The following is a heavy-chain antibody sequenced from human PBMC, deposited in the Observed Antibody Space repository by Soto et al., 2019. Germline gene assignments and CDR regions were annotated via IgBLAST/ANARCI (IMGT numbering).Heavy chain of an antibody. V-gene: IGHV4-31*03. Sequence: SETLSLTCTVSGGSISSGGYYWSWIRQHPGKGLEWIGYIYYSGSTYYNPSLKSRVTKSVDTSKNQFTLQLTSVTVEDTAVYYCATSYGNAWYTYWGQGTQVTVSS. J-gene: IGHJ4*02. CDR3: ATSYGNAWYTY. CDR1: GGSISSGGYY. CDR2: IYYSGST. D-gene: IGHD6-13*01.